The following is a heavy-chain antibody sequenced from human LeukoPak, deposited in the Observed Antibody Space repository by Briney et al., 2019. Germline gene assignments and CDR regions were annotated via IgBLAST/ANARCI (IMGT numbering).Heavy chain of an antibody. Sequence: TGGSLRLSCEGSGFIFGDHALSWVRQAPGKGLEWVAVISYDETNKYYADSVQGRFTISRDNSKTTVYLQMSSLRTEDTAVYYCARSIGPPYYFDYWGQGTLVTVSS. CDR3: ARSIGPPYYFDY. J-gene: IGHJ4*02. CDR1: GFIFGDHA. D-gene: IGHD1-14*01. CDR2: ISYDETNK. V-gene: IGHV3-30-3*01.